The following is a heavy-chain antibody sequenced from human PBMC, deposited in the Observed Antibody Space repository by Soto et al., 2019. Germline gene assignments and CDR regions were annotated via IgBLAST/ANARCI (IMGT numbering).Heavy chain of an antibody. V-gene: IGHV2-5*02. CDR1: GFSLSTSGVG. Sequence: SGPTLVNPTQTLTLTCTFSGFSLSTSGVGVGWIRQPPGKALEWLALIYWDDDKRYSPSLKSRLTITKDTSKNQVVLTMTNMDPVDTATYYCAHTEGRYGDYSDYYYYMDVWGKGTTVTVSS. J-gene: IGHJ6*03. CDR3: AHTEGRYGDYSDYYYYMDV. CDR2: IYWDDDK. D-gene: IGHD4-17*01.